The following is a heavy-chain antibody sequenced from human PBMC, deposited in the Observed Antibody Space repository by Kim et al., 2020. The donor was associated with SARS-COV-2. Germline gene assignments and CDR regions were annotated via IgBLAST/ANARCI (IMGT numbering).Heavy chain of an antibody. J-gene: IGHJ6*02. CDR3: ARDIRVPRLRFPGQGAAHYYYYYGMDV. CDR1: GYTFTSYY. CDR2: INPSGGST. V-gene: IGHV1-46*01. Sequence: ASVKVSCKASGYTFTSYYMHWVRQAPGQGLEWMGIINPSGGSTSYAQKFQGRVTMTRDTSTSTVYMELSSLRSEDTAVYYCARDIRVPRLRFPGQGAAHYYYYYGMDVWGQGTTVTVSS. D-gene: IGHD3-3*01.